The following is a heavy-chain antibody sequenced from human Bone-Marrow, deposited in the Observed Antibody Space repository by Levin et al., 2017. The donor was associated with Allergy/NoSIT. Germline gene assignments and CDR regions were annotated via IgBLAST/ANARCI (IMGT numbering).Heavy chain of an antibody. CDR1: GFTFSSYS. V-gene: IGHV3-21*01. CDR3: ARQYSSSLDY. J-gene: IGHJ4*02. D-gene: IGHD6-6*01. CDR2: ISSSSSYI. Sequence: GESLKISCAASGFTFSSYSMNWVRQAPGKGLEWVSSISSSSSYIYYADSVKGRFTISRDNAKNSLYLQMNSLRAEDTAVYYCARQYSSSLDYWGQGTLVTVSS.